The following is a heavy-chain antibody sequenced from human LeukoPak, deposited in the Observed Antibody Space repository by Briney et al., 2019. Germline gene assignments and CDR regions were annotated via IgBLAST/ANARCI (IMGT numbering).Heavy chain of an antibody. CDR2: ISGSDGTT. D-gene: IGHD5-24*01. Sequence: PGGSLRLSCAASGFTFSNYAMSWVRQAPGKGLEWVSGISGSDGTTYYADSVKGRFTISRDNSKNTLYLQMNSLIAEDTAVYYCAKSGYNRFDYWGQGTRVTVSS. V-gene: IGHV3-23*01. J-gene: IGHJ4*02. CDR3: AKSGYNRFDY. CDR1: GFTFSNYA.